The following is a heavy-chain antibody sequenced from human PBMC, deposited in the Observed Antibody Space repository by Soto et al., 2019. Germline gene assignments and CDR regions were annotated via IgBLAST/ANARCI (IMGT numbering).Heavy chain of an antibody. CDR2: ISYDGSNK. V-gene: IGHV3-30*18. CDR3: AKGFHSNYRYYYYYGMDV. CDR1: GFTFSSYG. J-gene: IGHJ6*02. D-gene: IGHD4-4*01. Sequence: PGGSLRLSCAASGFTFSSYGMHWVRQAPGKGLEWVAVISYDGSNKYYADSVKGRFTISRDKSKNTLYLQMNSLRAEDTAVYYCAKGFHSNYRYYYYYGMDVWGQGTTVTVSS.